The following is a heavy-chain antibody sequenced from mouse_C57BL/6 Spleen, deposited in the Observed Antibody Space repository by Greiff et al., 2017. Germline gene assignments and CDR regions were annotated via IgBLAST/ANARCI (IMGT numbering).Heavy chain of an antibody. J-gene: IGHJ2*01. D-gene: IGHD1-1*01. CDR2: IYPGSGST. V-gene: IGHV1-55*01. CDR3: ARSYYGSYYFDY. Sequence: QVQLQQPGAELVKPGASVKMSCKASGYTFTSYWITWVKQRPGQGLEWIGDIYPGSGSTNYNEKFKSKATLTVDRSSSTAYMQLSSLTSEDSAVXYCARSYYGSYYFDYWGQGTTLTVS. CDR1: GYTFTSYW.